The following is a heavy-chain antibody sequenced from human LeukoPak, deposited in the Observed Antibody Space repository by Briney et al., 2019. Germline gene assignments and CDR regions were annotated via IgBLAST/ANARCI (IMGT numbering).Heavy chain of an antibody. CDR2: IIPILGIA. CDR3: ASGGGSRREYYFDY. J-gene: IGHJ4*02. V-gene: IGHV1-69*04. CDR1: GYTFTSYG. D-gene: IGHD1-26*01. Sequence: ASVKVSCKASGYTFTSYGISWVRQAPGQGLEWMGRIIPILGIANYAQKFQGRVTITADKSTSTAYMELSSLRSEDTAVYYCASGGGSRREYYFDYWGQGTLVTVSS.